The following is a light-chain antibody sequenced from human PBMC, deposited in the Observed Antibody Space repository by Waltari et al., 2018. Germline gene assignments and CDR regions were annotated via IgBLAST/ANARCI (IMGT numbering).Light chain of an antibody. CDR3: QQSNSFPQT. V-gene: IGKV1-12*01. CDR2: AAS. CDR1: QGISSW. Sequence: DIQMTQFPSSVSASVGDRVPITCRASQGISSWLAWYPQKPGNAPKRLIDAASSLQSGVPSRFSGSGSGTDFTLTINSLQPEDFATYYCQQSNSFPQTFGQGTKVEIK. J-gene: IGKJ1*01.